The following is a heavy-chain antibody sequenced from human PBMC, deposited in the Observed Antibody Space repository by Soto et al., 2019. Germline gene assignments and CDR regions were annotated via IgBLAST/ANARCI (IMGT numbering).Heavy chain of an antibody. CDR3: ARDAPDYGPFDAFDI. Sequence: QVQLQESGPGLVKPSQTLSLTCTVSGGSISSGTYYWSWIRQHPGKGLEWIGYIYYIGSTNYNPSLKSRLTISVDTSKNQFSLKLRSVTAADTAVYYGARDAPDYGPFDAFDIWGQGTMVTVSS. CDR1: GGSISSGTYY. J-gene: IGHJ3*02. D-gene: IGHD4-17*01. CDR2: IYYIGST. V-gene: IGHV4-31*03.